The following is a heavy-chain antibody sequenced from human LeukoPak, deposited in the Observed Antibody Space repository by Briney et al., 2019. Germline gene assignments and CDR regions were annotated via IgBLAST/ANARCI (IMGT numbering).Heavy chain of an antibody. D-gene: IGHD3-22*01. CDR3: ARGGSSGYYEH. Sequence: GGSLRLSCAASGFTFSGYWMYWVRQTPGKGLAWVSRINSDGSITGQADSVKGRFTISRDNAKNTLYLQMNSLRGEDTAVYYCARGGSSGYYEHWGQGTLVTVSS. V-gene: IGHV3-74*01. CDR1: GFTFSGYW. CDR2: INSDGSIT. J-gene: IGHJ4*02.